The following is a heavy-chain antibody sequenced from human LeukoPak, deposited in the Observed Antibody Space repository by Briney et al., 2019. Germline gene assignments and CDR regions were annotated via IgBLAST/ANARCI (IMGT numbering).Heavy chain of an antibody. V-gene: IGHV3-30-3*01. CDR3: ARDQIVGATIDY. Sequence: GGSLRLSCAASGFTFSSYAMHWVRRTPVKGLEWVAVISYDGSNKYYADSVKGRFTISRDNSKNTLYLQMNSLRAEDTAVYYCARDQIVGATIDYWGQGTLVTVSS. J-gene: IGHJ4*02. D-gene: IGHD1-26*01. CDR1: GFTFSSYA. CDR2: ISYDGSNK.